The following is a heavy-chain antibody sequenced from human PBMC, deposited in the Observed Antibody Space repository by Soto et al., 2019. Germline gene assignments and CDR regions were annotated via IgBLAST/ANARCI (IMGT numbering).Heavy chain of an antibody. D-gene: IGHD2-2*02. Sequence: PGGSLRLSCAASGFTFSSYAMSWVRQAPGKGLEWVSAISGSGGSTYYADSVKGRFTISRDNSKNTLYLQMNSLRAEDTAVYYCAKGYTLVDYYYYMDVWGKGTTVTLSS. J-gene: IGHJ6*03. CDR2: ISGSGGST. CDR3: AKGYTLVDYYYYMDV. V-gene: IGHV3-23*01. CDR1: GFTFSSYA.